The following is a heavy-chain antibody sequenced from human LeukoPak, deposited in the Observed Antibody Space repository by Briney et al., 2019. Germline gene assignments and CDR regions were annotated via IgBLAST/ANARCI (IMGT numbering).Heavy chain of an antibody. CDR1: GYTFTNYD. Sequence: ASVKVSCKTSGYTFTNYDITWVRQAPGQGLEWTGWITTNNGNTKYAQTLQGRLILTTDASTTTAFMELTNLRSDDTAVYYCVRMGRFSGAFDVWGQGTRVTVSS. CDR2: ITTNNGNT. D-gene: IGHD3-16*01. V-gene: IGHV1-18*01. CDR3: VRMGRFSGAFDV. J-gene: IGHJ3*01.